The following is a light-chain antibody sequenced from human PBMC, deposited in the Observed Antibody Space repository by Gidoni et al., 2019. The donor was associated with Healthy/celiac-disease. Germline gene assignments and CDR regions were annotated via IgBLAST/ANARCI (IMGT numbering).Light chain of an antibody. Sequence: DIVMTQSTDSLAVSLGERATINCKSSQSVLYSSNNKNYLAWYQQKPGQPPKLLIYWASTRESGVPDRFSGSGSGTDFTLTISSLQAEDVAVYYCQQYYSTPTFXXXTRLEIK. J-gene: IGKJ5*01. V-gene: IGKV4-1*01. CDR1: QSVLYSSNNKNY. CDR3: QQYYSTPT. CDR2: WAS.